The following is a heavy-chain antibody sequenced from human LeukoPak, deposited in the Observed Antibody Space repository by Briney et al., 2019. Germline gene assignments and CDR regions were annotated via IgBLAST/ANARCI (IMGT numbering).Heavy chain of an antibody. V-gene: IGHV3-48*01. CDR2: ISHSGGAE. CDR1: GFRFSTYS. CDR3: ARDYVFAFDY. Sequence: GGSLRLSCAASGFRFSTYSMNWVRQAPGKGLEWISYISHSGGAEHYTDSVKGRFTISRDNAKNALYLQMNSLRAEETAVYFCARDYVFAFDYWSQGTLVTVSS. D-gene: IGHD3-10*02. J-gene: IGHJ4*02.